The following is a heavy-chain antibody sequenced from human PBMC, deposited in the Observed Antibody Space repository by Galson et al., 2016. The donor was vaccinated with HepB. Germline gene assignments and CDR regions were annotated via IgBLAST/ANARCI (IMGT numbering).Heavy chain of an antibody. D-gene: IGHD6-19*01. CDR2: NYYSGRT. J-gene: IGHJ6*02. CDR1: GASISGYY. V-gene: IGHV4-59*01. Sequence: ETLSLTCTVSGASISGYYLSWIRQPPGKGLEWIGYNYYSGRTNYKPSLKSRVTISVDTSKNQFSLKLSSVTAADTAVYYCARDDSGGWYGFHYGMDVWGQGTTVTVSS. CDR3: ARDDSGGWYGFHYGMDV.